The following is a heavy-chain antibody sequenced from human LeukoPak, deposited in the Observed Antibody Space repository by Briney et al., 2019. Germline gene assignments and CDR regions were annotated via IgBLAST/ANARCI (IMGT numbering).Heavy chain of an antibody. D-gene: IGHD3-22*01. J-gene: IGHJ3*02. V-gene: IGHV3-21*01. CDR3: AREEYYYDSSGYWLGAFDI. Sequence: PGGSLRLSCAASGFTFSSYSMNWVRQAPGKGLEWVSSISSSSSYIYYADSVKGRFTISRDNAKNSLYLQMNSLRAEDTAVYYCAREEYYYDSSGYWLGAFDIWGQGTMVTVSS. CDR2: ISSSSSYI. CDR1: GFTFSSYS.